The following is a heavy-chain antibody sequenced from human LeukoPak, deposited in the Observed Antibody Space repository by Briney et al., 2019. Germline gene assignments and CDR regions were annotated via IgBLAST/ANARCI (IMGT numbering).Heavy chain of an antibody. CDR3: ARDLYDFWSGYYPYYYYGMDV. CDR2: ISSSGSTI. V-gene: IGHV3-11*01. CDR1: GSTFSDYY. Sequence: GGSLRLSCAASGSTFSDYYMSWIRQAPGKGLEWVSYISSSGSTIYYADSVKGRFTISRDNAKNSLYLQMNSLRAEDTAVYYCARDLYDFWSGYYPYYYYGMDVWGQGTTVTVSS. D-gene: IGHD3-3*01. J-gene: IGHJ6*02.